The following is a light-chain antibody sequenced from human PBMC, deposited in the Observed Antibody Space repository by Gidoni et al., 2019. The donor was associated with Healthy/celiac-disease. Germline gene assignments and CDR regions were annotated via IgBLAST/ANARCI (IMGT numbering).Light chain of an antibody. Sequence: DVERTQSPLSLPVTIGQPASISCRASQSLVHSYGNTYLTWFQQRPGQSPRRLIYKVSNRDSGVPDRFSGSGSGTDFTLKISRVEAEDVGVYYCMQGTHWPWTFGQGTKVEIK. CDR3: MQGTHWPWT. CDR1: QSLVHSYGNTY. V-gene: IGKV2-30*02. CDR2: KVS. J-gene: IGKJ1*01.